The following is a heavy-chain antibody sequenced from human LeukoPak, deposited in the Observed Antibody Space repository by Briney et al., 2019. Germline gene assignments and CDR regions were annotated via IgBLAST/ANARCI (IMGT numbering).Heavy chain of an antibody. J-gene: IGHJ4*01. CDR2: IYHSGST. CDR1: GGSFSGYY. D-gene: IGHD5-18*01. V-gene: IGHV4-34*01. Sequence: RASETLSLTCAVYGGSFSGYYWSWLRQPPGKGLEWIGEIYHSGSTNYNPSLKSRVTISVDTSKNQFSLKLSSVTAADTAVYYCASRDTATGLDWGQGTLVTVSS. CDR3: ASRDTATGLD.